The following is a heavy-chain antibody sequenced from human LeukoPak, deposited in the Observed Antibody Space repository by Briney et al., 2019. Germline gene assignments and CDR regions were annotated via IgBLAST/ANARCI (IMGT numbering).Heavy chain of an antibody. J-gene: IGHJ4*02. Sequence: PGGSLRLSCAASGFTFSRYDMSWVRQALGKGLEWVSAISGSGGSTYYADSVKGRFTISRDNSKNTLYLQMNSLIAEDTAVYYCAKSGYNRFDYWGQGTRVTVSS. V-gene: IGHV3-23*01. CDR2: ISGSGGST. CDR3: AKSGYNRFDY. D-gene: IGHD5-24*01. CDR1: GFTFSRYD.